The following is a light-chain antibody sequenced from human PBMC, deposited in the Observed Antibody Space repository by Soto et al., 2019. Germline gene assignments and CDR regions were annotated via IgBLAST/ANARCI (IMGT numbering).Light chain of an antibody. CDR1: QNIRSR. CDR3: RLYHSYGT. CDR2: DAF. J-gene: IGKJ1*01. Sequence: DFQMTQPPSTLSASVGDRVTITCLASQNIRSRLAWFQQKPGKAPKLLIYDAFSLESGVPQRFSGSSSGTEYTLTILSLQTNDLSTYDCRLYHSYGTLGQGTEVDIK. V-gene: IGKV1-5*01.